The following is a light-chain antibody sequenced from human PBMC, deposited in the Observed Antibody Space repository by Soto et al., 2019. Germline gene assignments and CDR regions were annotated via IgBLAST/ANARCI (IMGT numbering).Light chain of an antibody. CDR2: DVS. J-gene: IGLJ1*01. CDR3: CSXXXXXXYV. CDR1: SSDVGGYNY. Sequence: QSALTQPRSVSGSPGQSVTISCTGTSSDVGGYNYVSWYQQHPGKAPKLMIYDVSKRPSGVPDRFSGSKSGNTASLTISGLQAEDEADYYCCSXXXXXXYVFGXGT. V-gene: IGLV2-11*01.